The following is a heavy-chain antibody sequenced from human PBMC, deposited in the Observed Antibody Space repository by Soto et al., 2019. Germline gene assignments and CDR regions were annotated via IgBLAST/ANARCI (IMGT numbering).Heavy chain of an antibody. V-gene: IGHV3-33*01. D-gene: IGHD3-9*01. CDR3: ARDYDILTGYCLDY. CDR2: IWYDGSNK. J-gene: IGHJ4*02. CDR1: GFTFSNYG. Sequence: ESGGGVVQPGRSLRLSCAASGFTFSNYGMHWVRQAPGKGLEWVAVIWYDGSNKYYADSVKGRFTISRDNSKNTLYLQMNSLRAEDTAAYYCARDYDILTGYCLDYWGQGTLVTVSS.